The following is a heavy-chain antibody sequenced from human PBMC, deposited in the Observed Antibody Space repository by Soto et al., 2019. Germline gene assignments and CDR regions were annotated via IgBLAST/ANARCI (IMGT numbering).Heavy chain of an antibody. D-gene: IGHD3-10*01. CDR1: GGSISSYY. Sequence: SETLSLTCTVSGGSISSYYWSWIRQPPGKGLEWIGYINYSGSINYNPSLKSRVTFSIDTSTNQFSLKLSSVTAADTAVYYCARSLSGSYYTYWGQGAQVPVSS. CDR2: INYSGSI. V-gene: IGHV4-59*01. CDR3: ARSLSGSYYTY. J-gene: IGHJ4*02.